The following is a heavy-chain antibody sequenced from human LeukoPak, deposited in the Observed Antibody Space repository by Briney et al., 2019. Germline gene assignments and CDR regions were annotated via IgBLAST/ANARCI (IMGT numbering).Heavy chain of an antibody. CDR3: ARAEYGSGSYSDY. J-gene: IGHJ4*02. Sequence: GSLRLSCAASGFTFSSYSMNWIRQPPGKGLEWIGEINHSGSTNYNPSLKSRVTISVDTSKNQFSLKLSSVTAADTAVYYCARAEYGSGSYSDYWGQGTLVTVSS. CDR1: GFTFSSYS. CDR2: INHSGST. D-gene: IGHD3-10*01. V-gene: IGHV4-34*01.